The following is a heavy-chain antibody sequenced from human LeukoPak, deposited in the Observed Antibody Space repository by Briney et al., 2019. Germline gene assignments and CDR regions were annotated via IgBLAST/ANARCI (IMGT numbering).Heavy chain of an antibody. CDR3: ARSGVAAVSIFDY. Sequence: GRSLRLSCAASGFTFSSYAMHWVRQAPGKGLEWVAVISYDGSNKYYADSVKGRFTISRDNSKNTLYLQMNSLRAEDTAVYYCARSGVAAVSIFDYWGQGTLVTVSS. CDR1: GFTFSSYA. D-gene: IGHD6-13*01. CDR2: ISYDGSNK. V-gene: IGHV3-30-3*01. J-gene: IGHJ4*02.